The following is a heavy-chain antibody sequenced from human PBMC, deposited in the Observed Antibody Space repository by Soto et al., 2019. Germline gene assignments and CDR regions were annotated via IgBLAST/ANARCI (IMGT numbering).Heavy chain of an antibody. J-gene: IGHJ1*01. CDR2: ITGRGGST. CDR3: ATDGDHLPLLDGGPGHL. D-gene: IGHD3-16*01. CDR1: GFTFSTYA. V-gene: IGHV3-23*01. Sequence: QLLESGGGLVQPGGSLRLSCAASGFTFSTYAMSWVRQAPGKGLEWLSTITGRGGSTYYAHSVKGRFTISRDNSINALFLQRGSPRADATAVYYSATDGDHLPLLDGGPGHLWSQGALAPVSS.